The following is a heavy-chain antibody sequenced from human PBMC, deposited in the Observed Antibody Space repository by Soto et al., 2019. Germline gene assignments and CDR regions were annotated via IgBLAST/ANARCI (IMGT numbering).Heavy chain of an antibody. CDR1: DGSISSYY. D-gene: IGHD3-10*01. CDR2: IYYSGST. V-gene: IGHV4-59*01. Sequence: SETLSLTCTVSDGSISSYYWSWIRQPPGKGLEWIGYIYYSGSTNYNPSLKSRVTISVDTSKNQFSLKLSSVTAADTAVYYCARDRYYYGSGSHRLDYWGQGTLVTVSS. J-gene: IGHJ4*02. CDR3: ARDRYYYGSGSHRLDY.